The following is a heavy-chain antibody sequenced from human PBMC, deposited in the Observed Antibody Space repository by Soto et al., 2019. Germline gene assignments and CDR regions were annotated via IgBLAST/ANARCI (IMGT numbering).Heavy chain of an antibody. CDR2: ISGYNGDT. J-gene: IGHJ6*02. D-gene: IGHD6-6*01. V-gene: IGHV1-18*04. CDR3: ARDKPQQIVGYNYYYGLDV. Sequence: ASVKVSCKASGYTFTSNGIRWVRQAPGQGLAWMGWISGYNGDTDYAEKFQGRVTMTTDKSTSTAYMEVRRLRPDDTAVYYCARDKPQQIVGYNYYYGLDVWGQGTTVTVSS. CDR1: GYTFTSNG.